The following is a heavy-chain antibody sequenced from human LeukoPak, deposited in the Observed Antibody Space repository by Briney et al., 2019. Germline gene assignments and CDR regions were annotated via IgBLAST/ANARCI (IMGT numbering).Heavy chain of an antibody. CDR2: IKQDGSEK. Sequence: GGSLRLSCAASGFTFSSYWMSWVRQAPGKGLEWVANIKQDGSEKYYVDSVKGRFAISRDNAKNTLYLQMNSLGVEDTAIYYCTRGSPLDYWGQGTQVTVSS. D-gene: IGHD1-26*01. CDR3: TRGSPLDY. CDR1: GFTFSSYW. V-gene: IGHV3-7*01. J-gene: IGHJ4*02.